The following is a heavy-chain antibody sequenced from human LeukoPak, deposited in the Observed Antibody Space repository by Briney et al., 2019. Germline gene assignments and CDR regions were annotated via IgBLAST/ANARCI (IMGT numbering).Heavy chain of an antibody. V-gene: IGHV3-33*01. D-gene: IGHD3-9*01. CDR2: IWYDGSNK. J-gene: IGHJ6*02. Sequence: GSLRLSCAASGFTFSNYGMHWVRQAPGKGLEWVAVIWYDGSNKYYADSVKGRFTISRDNSKNTLYLQMNSLRAEDTAVYYCAREGSLILTGSLTQYYGMNVWGQGTTVTVSS. CDR3: AREGSLILTGSLTQYYGMNV. CDR1: GFTFSNYG.